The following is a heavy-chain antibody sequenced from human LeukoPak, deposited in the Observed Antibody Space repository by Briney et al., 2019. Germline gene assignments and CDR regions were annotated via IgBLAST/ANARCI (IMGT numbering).Heavy chain of an antibody. Sequence: ASVKVSCKASGYTFTGYYMYWVRQAPGQGLEWMGWINPNSGGTNYAQKFQGRVTMTRDTSISTAYMELSRLRSDDTAVYYCARALGYSGYDFWVDYYYYMDVWGKGTTVTVSS. CDR3: ARALGYSGYDFWVDYYYYMDV. D-gene: IGHD5-12*01. J-gene: IGHJ6*03. CDR1: GYTFTGYY. V-gene: IGHV1-2*02. CDR2: INPNSGGT.